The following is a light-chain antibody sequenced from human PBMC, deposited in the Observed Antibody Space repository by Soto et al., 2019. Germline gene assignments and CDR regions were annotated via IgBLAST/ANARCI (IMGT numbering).Light chain of an antibody. CDR3: QQFDSSRIYS. CDR1: QSVTSTY. J-gene: IGKJ2*03. CDR2: GGS. Sequence: EILLTQSPGTLSLSPGETATLSCRASQSVTSTYLAWYHQRPGQSPRLIIYGGSTRATGFPDRFSGGGSGTDFTLTISRLEPEDSAVYYCHCQQFDSSRIYSFGQGTKLEI. V-gene: IGKV3-20*01.